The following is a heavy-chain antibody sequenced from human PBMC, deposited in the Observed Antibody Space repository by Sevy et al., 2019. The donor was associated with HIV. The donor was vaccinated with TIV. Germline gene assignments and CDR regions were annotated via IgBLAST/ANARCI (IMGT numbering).Heavy chain of an antibody. CDR2: FDPEDGER. D-gene: IGHD2-15*01. J-gene: IGHJ4*02. V-gene: IGHV1-24*01. CDR3: ATTREYYQGKSGYFDY. CDR1: GYTLTQLS. Sequence: ASVKVSCKVSGYTLTQLSMHWVRQAPGKGLEWMGSFDPEDGERIYAQRFQDRITMTEDTSTDTAYMDLSSLKSDDTAVYYCATTREYYQGKSGYFDYWGQGALVTVSS.